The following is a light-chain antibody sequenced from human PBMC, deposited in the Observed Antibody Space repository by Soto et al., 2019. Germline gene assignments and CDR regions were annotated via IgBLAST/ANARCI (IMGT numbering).Light chain of an antibody. Sequence: DIQMTHSPSTLSASVGDRVTLTCRASQTLDSWLAWYQQKPGKAPKLLIYKASILQSGVPSRFSGSESGTEFTLNISSLQPDDFATYECQQYNSYWTLAQGTK. CDR3: QQYNSYWT. J-gene: IGKJ1*01. V-gene: IGKV1-5*03. CDR2: KAS. CDR1: QTLDSW.